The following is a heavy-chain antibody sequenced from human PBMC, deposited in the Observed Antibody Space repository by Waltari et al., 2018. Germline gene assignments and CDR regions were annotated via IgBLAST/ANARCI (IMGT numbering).Heavy chain of an antibody. Sequence: QVQLVQSGAEVRKPGSSVRISCKPSGGTFSSWAFSWVRQATGHGLEWVGSVIPVVGTSSSAQRFQGRVSITADKSTTTIHMELNSLTSDDAAVYYCAKESGGYDHPYFDQWGQGTLVTVSS. CDR2: VIPVVGTS. CDR3: AKESGGYDHPYFDQ. J-gene: IGHJ4*02. V-gene: IGHV1-69*04. D-gene: IGHD5-12*01. CDR1: GGTFSSWA.